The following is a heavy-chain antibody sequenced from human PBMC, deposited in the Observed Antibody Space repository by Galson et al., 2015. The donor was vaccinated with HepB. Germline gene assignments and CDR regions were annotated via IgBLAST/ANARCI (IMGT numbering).Heavy chain of an antibody. CDR2: IKSKTDGGTT. V-gene: IGHV3-15*01. CDR1: GFTFSNAW. D-gene: IGHD2-2*01. Sequence: LRLSCAASGFTFSNAWMSWVRQAPGKGLEWVGRIKSKTDGGTTDYAAPVKGRFTISRDDSKNTLYLQMNSLKTEDTAVYYCTTRDQLLWYYYYYYGMDVWGQGTTVTVSS. J-gene: IGHJ6*02. CDR3: TTRDQLLWYYYYYYGMDV.